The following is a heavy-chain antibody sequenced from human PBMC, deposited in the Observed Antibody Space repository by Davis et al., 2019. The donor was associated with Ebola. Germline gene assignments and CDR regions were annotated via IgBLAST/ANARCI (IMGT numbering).Heavy chain of an antibody. J-gene: IGHJ3*02. CDR2: INAGNGYT. CDR3: ARDFAVLVAGTSAGGFDM. CDR1: GYTFSSYG. D-gene: IGHD6-19*01. V-gene: IGHV1-3*01. Sequence: ASVKVSCKASGYTFSSYGFSWVRQAPGQRLEWMGWINAGNGYTKYSLKFRGRVTITKDTSASTAYMELSSLRSEDTAVYYCARDFAVLVAGTSAGGFDMWGQGTMVTVSS.